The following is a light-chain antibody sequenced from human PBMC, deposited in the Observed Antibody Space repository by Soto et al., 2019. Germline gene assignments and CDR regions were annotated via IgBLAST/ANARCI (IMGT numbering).Light chain of an antibody. CDR1: SSNIGAGYD. CDR2: GNN. CDR3: QSYDSSLSGYVV. J-gene: IGLJ2*01. V-gene: IGLV1-40*01. Sequence: QSVLTQPPSVSGAPGQRVTISCTGSSSNIGAGYDVHWYQQLPGTAPKLLIYGNNNRPSGFPDRFSGSKSGTSASLAITGLQAEDEADYYCQSYDSSLSGYVVFGGGTKVTVL.